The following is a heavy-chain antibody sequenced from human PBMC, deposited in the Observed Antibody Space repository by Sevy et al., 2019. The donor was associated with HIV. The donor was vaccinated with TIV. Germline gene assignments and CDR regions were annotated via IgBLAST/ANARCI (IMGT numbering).Heavy chain of an antibody. D-gene: IGHD2-21*02. CDR3: ARGQGDLREDYFDY. Sequence: ASVKVSCKASGGTFSSYAISWVRQAPGQGLEWMGRIIPIFGTANYAQKFQGRVTITADESTSTAYMELSSLRSEDTAVYYCARGQGDLREDYFDYWGQGTLVNVSS. V-gene: IGHV1-69*15. J-gene: IGHJ4*02. CDR2: IIPIFGTA. CDR1: GGTFSSYA.